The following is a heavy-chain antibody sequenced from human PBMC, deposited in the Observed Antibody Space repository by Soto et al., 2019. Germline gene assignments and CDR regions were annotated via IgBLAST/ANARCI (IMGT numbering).Heavy chain of an antibody. Sequence: VQLVESGGGLVQPGGSLRLSCAASGFAFGSYWMHWVRQAPGKGLVWVSRISQDGAIATQADSVKGRFTISRDNAKNPLFLQMNSLRAGDTGVYYCLRNQRHWDEFADQWGQGTLVTVSS. CDR3: LRNQRHWDEFADQ. CDR2: ISQDGAIA. J-gene: IGHJ4*02. D-gene: IGHD1-1*01. V-gene: IGHV3-74*01. CDR1: GFAFGSYW.